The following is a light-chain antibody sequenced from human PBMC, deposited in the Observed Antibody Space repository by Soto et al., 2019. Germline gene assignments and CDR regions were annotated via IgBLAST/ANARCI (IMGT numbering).Light chain of an antibody. CDR3: QQYYSTPPT. CDR2: WAS. V-gene: IGKV4-1*01. CDR1: QSVLYSSSNNNY. Sequence: DIVMTQSPDSLAVSLGERATINCKSSQSVLYSSSNNNYLAWYQQKPGQPPKLLIYWASTRESGVPDRFSGSGSGTEFTLTISSPQAEDVAVYYCQQYYSTPPTFGGGSKVEIK. J-gene: IGKJ4*01.